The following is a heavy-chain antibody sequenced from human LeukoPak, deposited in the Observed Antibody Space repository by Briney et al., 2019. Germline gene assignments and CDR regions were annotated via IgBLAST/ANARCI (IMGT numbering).Heavy chain of an antibody. Sequence: SVKVSCKASGGTFSSYAISWVRQAPGQGLEWMGRIIPILGIASYAQKFQGRVTMTRDTSTSTVYMELSSLRSEDTAVYYCARDGGRQDIVVVVAACGFDYWGQGTLVTVSS. V-gene: IGHV1-69*04. CDR3: ARDGGRQDIVVVVAACGFDY. CDR2: IIPILGIA. D-gene: IGHD2-15*01. CDR1: GGTFSSYA. J-gene: IGHJ4*02.